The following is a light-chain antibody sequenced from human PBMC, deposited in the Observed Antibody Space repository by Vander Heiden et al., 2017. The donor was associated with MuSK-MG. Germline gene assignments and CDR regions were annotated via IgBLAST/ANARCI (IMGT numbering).Light chain of an antibody. CDR1: QSVLFSSNDKSY. CDR2: WAS. J-gene: IGKJ3*01. V-gene: IGKV4-1*01. CDR3: QKYYTTPFT. Sequence: DIVLTQSPDSLAVSLGESATINCKSSQSVLFSSNDKSYLAWYQQKPGQPPKLLIYWASTRESGVPDRFSGSGSGTDFTLTISSLQAEDVAVYYCQKYYTTPFTFGPGTKVEIK.